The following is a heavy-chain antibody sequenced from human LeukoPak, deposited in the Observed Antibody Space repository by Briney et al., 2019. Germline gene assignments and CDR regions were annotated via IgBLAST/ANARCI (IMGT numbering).Heavy chain of an antibody. J-gene: IGHJ3*01. Sequence: GGSLRLSCSASGFPFNTYAIHWVRQAPGKGLEYVAGISSNGNNTDFADSAKGRFTISRDNSKSTLFLQMNSLRAEDTAVYFCTRDSALLGVAFDLWGQGTVVAVSS. CDR3: TRDSALLGVAFDL. V-gene: IGHV3-64D*06. CDR2: ISSNGNNT. CDR1: GFPFNTYA. D-gene: IGHD2-15*01.